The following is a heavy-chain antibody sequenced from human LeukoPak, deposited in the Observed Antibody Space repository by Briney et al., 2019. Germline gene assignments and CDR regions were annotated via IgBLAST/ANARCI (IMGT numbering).Heavy chain of an antibody. CDR3: ARAGDYGDLDY. Sequence: SETLSLTCTVSGGSISSYYWSWIRQPPGKGLEWIVYIYYGGSTNYNPSLKSRVTISVDTSKNQFSLTLSSVTAADTAVYYCARAGDYGDLDYWGQGTLVTVSS. CDR2: IYYGGST. CDR1: GGSISSYY. J-gene: IGHJ4*02. D-gene: IGHD4-17*01. V-gene: IGHV4-59*01.